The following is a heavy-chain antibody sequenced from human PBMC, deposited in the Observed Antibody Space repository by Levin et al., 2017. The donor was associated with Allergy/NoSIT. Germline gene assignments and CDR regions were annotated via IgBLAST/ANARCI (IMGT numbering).Heavy chain of an antibody. CDR3: ARLPNSSSGEYYYYMDG. V-gene: IGHV4-39*01. D-gene: IGHD6-6*01. CDR1: GGSISSSSYY. J-gene: IGHJ6*03. CDR2: IYYSGST. Sequence: SETLSLTCTVSGGSISSSSYYWGWIRQPPGKGLEWIGSIYYSGSTYYNPSLKSRVTISVDTSKNQFSLKLSSVTAADTAVYYCARLPNSSSGEYYYYMDGWGKGTTVTVSS.